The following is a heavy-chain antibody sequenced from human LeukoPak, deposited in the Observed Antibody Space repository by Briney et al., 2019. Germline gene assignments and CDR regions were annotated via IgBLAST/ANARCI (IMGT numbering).Heavy chain of an antibody. D-gene: IGHD6-19*01. CDR2: ISAYNGNT. CDR1: GYTFTSYG. J-gene: IGHJ1*01. V-gene: IGHV1-18*01. CDR3: ARARYSSGWYQD. Sequence: ASVKVSCKASGYTFTSYGISWVRQAPGQGLEWMGWISAYNGNTNYAQKLQGRVTVTTDTSTGTAYMELRSLRSDDTAVYYCARARYSSGWYQDWGQGTLVTVSS.